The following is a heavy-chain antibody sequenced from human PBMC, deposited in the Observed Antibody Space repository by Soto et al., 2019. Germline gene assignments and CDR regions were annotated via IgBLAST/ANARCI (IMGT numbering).Heavy chain of an antibody. CDR3: ATGPDSRGVYHYYGMDV. V-gene: IGHV3-74*01. Sequence: EVQLVESGGGLVQPGGSLRLSCAASGFTFSYYWMHWVRQAPGKGLVWVSRINGDGSRTSYADSVKGRFTMSRDNAKNTLSLQMSSLRAADTAVYYCATGPDSRGVYHYYGMDVWGQGTTVTVSS. D-gene: IGHD2-15*01. CDR1: GFTFSYYW. CDR2: INGDGSRT. J-gene: IGHJ6*02.